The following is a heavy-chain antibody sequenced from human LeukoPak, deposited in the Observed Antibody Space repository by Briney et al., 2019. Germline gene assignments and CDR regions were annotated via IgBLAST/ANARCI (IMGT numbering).Heavy chain of an antibody. CDR3: ARDGDYYDSSGSFDS. Sequence: PSETLSLTCTVSGDSISDYYWSWIRQPAGKGLEWIGRYYTSESTDYNPSLKSRVTMSVDTSKNQFFLKLSSVTAADTAVYYCARDGDYYDSSGSFDSWGQGTLVTVSS. CDR2: YYTSEST. D-gene: IGHD3-22*01. CDR1: GDSISDYY. V-gene: IGHV4-4*07. J-gene: IGHJ4*02.